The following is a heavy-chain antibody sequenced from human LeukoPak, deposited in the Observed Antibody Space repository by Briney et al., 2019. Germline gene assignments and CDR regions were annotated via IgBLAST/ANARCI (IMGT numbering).Heavy chain of an antibody. Sequence: GGSLRLSCAASGFTFSDYSMNWVRQAPGKGLEWISYIENSSGNTKYADSVKGRFTISGDSAKSLLYLQMNSLRVEDTAVYYCARDHNYAFDNWGQGTLVIVAS. CDR3: ARDHNYAFDN. CDR1: GFTFSDYS. J-gene: IGHJ4*02. V-gene: IGHV3-48*04. D-gene: IGHD5-24*01. CDR2: IENSSGNT.